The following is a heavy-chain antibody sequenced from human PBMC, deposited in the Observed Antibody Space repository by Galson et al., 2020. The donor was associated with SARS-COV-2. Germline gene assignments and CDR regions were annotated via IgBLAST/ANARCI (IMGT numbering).Heavy chain of an antibody. CDR2: INHRGST. J-gene: IGHJ5*02. Sequence: ETSETLSLTCAVYGGSFSGYYWSWIRQPPGKGLEWIGEINHRGSTNYNPSLKSRVTISVDTSKNQFSLKLSSVTAADTAVYYCARGRRWTVLMVYATYPWFDPWGQGTRVTVSS. CDR3: ARGRRWTVLMVYATYPWFDP. D-gene: IGHD2-8*01. V-gene: IGHV4-34*01. CDR1: GGSFSGYY.